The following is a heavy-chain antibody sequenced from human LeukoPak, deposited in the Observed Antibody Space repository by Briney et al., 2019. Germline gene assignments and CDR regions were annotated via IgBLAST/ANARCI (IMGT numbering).Heavy chain of an antibody. Sequence: GGSLRLSCAASGFTFSTYWMSWVRQAPGKGLEWVANIKQDGSEKYFVDSVKGRFTISRDNAKNSLYLQMNSLRAEDTAVYYCARRNGDYPALYYYGMDVWGQGTTVTVSS. CDR3: ARRNGDYPALYYYGMDV. D-gene: IGHD4-17*01. CDR1: GFTFSTYW. V-gene: IGHV3-7*03. J-gene: IGHJ6*02. CDR2: IKQDGSEK.